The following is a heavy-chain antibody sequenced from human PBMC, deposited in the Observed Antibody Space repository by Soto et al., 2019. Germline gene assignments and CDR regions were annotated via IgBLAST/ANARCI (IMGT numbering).Heavy chain of an antibody. V-gene: IGHV2-5*02. D-gene: IGHD1-26*01. CDR3: AHIIPGVGVGVGGMDV. CDR1: GFSLNTRGVG. J-gene: IGHJ6*02. Sequence: QITLKESGPTLVKPTQTLTLTCTFSGFSLNTRGVGVGWIRQPPGKALEWLALIYWDDDKRYSPSLKTRLTITKDTSENQVVLTMTNMDPVDTATYYCAHIIPGVGVGVGGMDVWGQGTTVTVSS. CDR2: IYWDDDK.